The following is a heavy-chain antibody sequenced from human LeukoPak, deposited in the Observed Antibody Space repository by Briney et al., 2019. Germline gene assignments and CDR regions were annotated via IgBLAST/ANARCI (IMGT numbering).Heavy chain of an antibody. CDR1: GFTFSSAW. J-gene: IGHJ4*02. Sequence: RTGGSLRLSCAASGFTFSSAWMSWVRQAPGKELECVGRIKSKTDGGATDYAAPVKGRFTISRDDSKNTLYLQMNSLKTEDTAVYYCATDSRDSSFWGQGTLVTVSS. V-gene: IGHV3-15*01. CDR2: IKSKTDGGAT. D-gene: IGHD2-15*01. CDR3: ATDSRDSSF.